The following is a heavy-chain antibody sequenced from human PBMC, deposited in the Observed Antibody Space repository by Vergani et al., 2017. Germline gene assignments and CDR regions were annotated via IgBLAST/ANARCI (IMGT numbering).Heavy chain of an antibody. D-gene: IGHD2/OR15-2a*01. V-gene: IGHV4-59*01. CDR1: GGSISSYY. CDR2: IYYSGST. Sequence: QVQLQESGPGLVKPSETLSLTCTVSGGSISSYYWSWIRQPPGKGLEWIGYIYYSGSTNYNPSLKSRVTISVDTSKNQFSLKLSSVTAADTAVYYCARATPSMDDFDPWGQGTLVTVSS. J-gene: IGHJ5*02. CDR3: ARATPSMDDFDP.